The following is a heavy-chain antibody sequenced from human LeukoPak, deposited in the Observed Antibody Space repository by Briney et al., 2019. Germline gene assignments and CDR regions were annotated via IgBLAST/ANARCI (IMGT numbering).Heavy chain of an antibody. CDR2: ISGSGGST. V-gene: IGHV3-23*01. CDR1: GFTFSSYA. J-gene: IGHJ3*02. D-gene: IGHD3-10*01. CDR3: ASAYYASGRGAFDI. Sequence: PEGSLRLSCAASGFTFSSYAMSWVRQAPGKGLEWVSAISGSGGSTYYADSVKGRFTISRDNSKNTLYLQMNSLRAEDTAVYYCASAYYASGRGAFDIWGQGTMLTVSS.